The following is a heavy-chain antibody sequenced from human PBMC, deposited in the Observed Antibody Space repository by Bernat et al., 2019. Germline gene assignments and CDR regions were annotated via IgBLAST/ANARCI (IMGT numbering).Heavy chain of an antibody. V-gene: IGHV3-23*01. D-gene: IGHD3-22*01. CDR2: TSGSGGST. CDR3: ASTLYYYDSSGYYLDS. Sequence: EVQLLESGGGLVQPGGSLRLSCAASGFTFSSYAMSWVRQAPGKGLEWVSATSGSGGSTSYADSAMGRFTIARDNSKDTLCLQMNSLRAEDTAVYYCASTLYYYDSSGYYLDSWGQGTLVTVSS. CDR1: GFTFSSYA. J-gene: IGHJ4*02.